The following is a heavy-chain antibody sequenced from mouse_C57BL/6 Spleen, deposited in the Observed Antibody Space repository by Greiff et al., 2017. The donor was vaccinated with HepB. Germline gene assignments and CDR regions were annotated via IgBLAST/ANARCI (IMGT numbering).Heavy chain of an antibody. J-gene: IGHJ3*01. CDR1: GYTFTSYW. CDR3: AGGYSNYAFAY. V-gene: IGHV1-52*01. CDR2: IDPSDSET. D-gene: IGHD2-5*01. Sequence: VQLQQPGAELVRPGSSVKLSCKASGYTFTSYWMHWVKQRPIQGLEWIGNIDPSDSETHYNQKFKDKATLTVDKSSSTAYMQLSSLTSEDSAVYYCAGGYSNYAFAYWGQGTLVTVSA.